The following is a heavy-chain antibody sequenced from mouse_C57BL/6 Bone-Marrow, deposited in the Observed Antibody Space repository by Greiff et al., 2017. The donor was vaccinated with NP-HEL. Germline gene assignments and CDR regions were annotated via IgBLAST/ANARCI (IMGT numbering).Heavy chain of an antibody. Sequence: VQLQQSGAELVRPGASVKLSCTASGFNIKDAYMHWVKQRPEQGLEWIGWIDPENGDTEYASKFQGKATITADTSSNTAYLQLSSLTSEDTAVYYCTTCGYAYWGQGTSVTVSS. V-gene: IGHV14-4*01. CDR2: IDPENGDT. CDR3: TTCGYAY. D-gene: IGHD1-2*01. J-gene: IGHJ4*01. CDR1: GFNIKDAY.